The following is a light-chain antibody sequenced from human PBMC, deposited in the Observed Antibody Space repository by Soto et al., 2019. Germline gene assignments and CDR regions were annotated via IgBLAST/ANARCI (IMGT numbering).Light chain of an antibody. CDR2: DVS. J-gene: IGLJ1*01. CDR3: SSYTSSSTYV. Sequence: QSVLTQPASVSGSPGQSITISCTGTSSDVGGYNYVSWCQQHPGKAPKLMIYDVSNRPSGVSNRFSGSKSGNTASLTISGLQAEDEADYYCSSYTSSSTYVFVTGTKVTVL. CDR1: SSDVGGYNY. V-gene: IGLV2-14*01.